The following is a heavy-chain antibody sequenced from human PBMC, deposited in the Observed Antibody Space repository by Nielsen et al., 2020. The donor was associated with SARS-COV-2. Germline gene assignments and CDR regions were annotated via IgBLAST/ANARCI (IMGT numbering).Heavy chain of an antibody. V-gene: IGHV4-39*01. CDR1: GGSISSSSYY. D-gene: IGHD6-13*01. CDR3: ARHRGADSSSWYYFDY. CDR2: IYYSGST. Sequence: SETLSLTCTVSGGSISSSSYYWGWIRQPPGKGLEWIGSIYYSGSTYYNPSLKSRVTMSVDTSKNQFSLHLRSVTAADTAVYYCARHRGADSSSWYYFDYWGQGTLVTVSS. J-gene: IGHJ4*02.